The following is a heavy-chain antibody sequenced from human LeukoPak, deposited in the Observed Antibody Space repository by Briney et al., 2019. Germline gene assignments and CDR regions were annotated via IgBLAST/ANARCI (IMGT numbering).Heavy chain of an antibody. V-gene: IGHV1-2*02. D-gene: IGHD5-12*01. CDR2: INPNSGGT. CDR3: ARATKGGYEFDY. J-gene: IGHJ4*02. Sequence: ASVKVSCKASGYTFTGYYMHWVRQAPGQGLGWMGWINPNSGGTNYAQKFQGRVTMTRDTSISTAYMELSRLRSDDTAVYYCARATKGGYEFDYWGQGTLVTVSS. CDR1: GYTFTGYY.